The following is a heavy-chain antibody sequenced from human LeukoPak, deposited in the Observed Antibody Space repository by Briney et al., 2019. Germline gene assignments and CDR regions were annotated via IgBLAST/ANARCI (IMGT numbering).Heavy chain of an antibody. V-gene: IGHV3-15*01. CDR3: TTGSAYYDSSGDDAFDI. D-gene: IGHD3-22*01. CDR2: IKSKTDGGTT. Sequence: GGSLRLSCEASGFTFINAWMTWVRQAPGKGLEWVGRIKSKTDGGTTDYAAPVKGRFTISRDDSKNTLYLQMNSLKTEDTAVYYCTTGSAYYDSSGDDAFDIWGQGTMVTVSS. J-gene: IGHJ3*02. CDR1: GFTFINAW.